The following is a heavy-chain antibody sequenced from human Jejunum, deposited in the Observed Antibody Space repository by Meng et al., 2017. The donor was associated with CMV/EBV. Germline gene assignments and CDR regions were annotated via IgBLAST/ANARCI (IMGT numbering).Heavy chain of an antibody. CDR1: GDSVCSNAVG. CDR3: ARGEDSSLDY. D-gene: IGHD6-13*01. CDR2: TYYRSKWYS. V-gene: IGHV6-1*01. J-gene: IGHJ4*02. Sequence: LQQPSGPGLVTPPQILSLTGTISGDSVCSNAVGWNWIRLSPSRGLEWLGRTYYRSKWYSEYTVSVRSRISITPDTSKNQFSLQLTSVTPDDTAAYYCARGEDSSLDYWGQGTLVTVSS.